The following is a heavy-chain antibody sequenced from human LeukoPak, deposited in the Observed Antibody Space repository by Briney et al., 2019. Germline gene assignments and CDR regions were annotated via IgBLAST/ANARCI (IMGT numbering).Heavy chain of an antibody. CDR3: ARHQFGGNFDY. Sequence: TGGSLRLSCAASGFTVTSAHMSWVRQAPGKGLEWVSVVYDSGGTYYADSAKGRFTISRDDHKNALYLQMHGLRGDDTAIYYCARHQFGGNFDYWGLGTLVTVSS. J-gene: IGHJ4*02. CDR2: VYDSGGT. V-gene: IGHV3-53*01. CDR1: GFTVTSAH. D-gene: IGHD3-10*01.